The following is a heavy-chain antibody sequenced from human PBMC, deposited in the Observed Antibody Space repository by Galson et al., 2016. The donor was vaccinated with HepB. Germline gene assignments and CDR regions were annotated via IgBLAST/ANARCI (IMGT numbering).Heavy chain of an antibody. V-gene: IGHV3-23*01. D-gene: IGHD2-21*02. CDR3: AGGNCGGDCFSFPTGAALDI. Sequence: SLRLSCAASGFTSSNYDMSWVRQAPGKGLQWVSVVRASGNGGSTHYADSVKGRFTISRDTSKNTLYLQMNNLRAEDTAVYYCAGGNCGGDCFSFPTGAALDIWGQGTMVTVSS. CDR1: GFTSSNYD. CDR2: VRASGNGGST. J-gene: IGHJ3*02.